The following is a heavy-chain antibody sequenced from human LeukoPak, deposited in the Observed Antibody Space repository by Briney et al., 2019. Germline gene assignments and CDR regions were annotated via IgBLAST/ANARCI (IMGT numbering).Heavy chain of an antibody. D-gene: IGHD3-22*01. V-gene: IGHV3-21*01. CDR1: GVSFSSYS. J-gene: IGHJ4*02. CDR2: ISTSSSYI. Sequence: PGGSLRLSCAASGVSFSSYSMNWVRQAPGKGLEWVSSISTSSSYIYYADSVKGRFTISRDNAKNSLYLQMNSLRAEDTAVYYCARDHRGCPNYDSSGPLDYWGQGTLVTVSS. CDR3: ARDHRGCPNYDSSGPLDY.